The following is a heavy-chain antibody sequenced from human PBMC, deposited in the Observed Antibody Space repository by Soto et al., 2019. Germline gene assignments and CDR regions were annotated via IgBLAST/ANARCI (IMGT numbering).Heavy chain of an antibody. Sequence: GASVKVSCKASGGTFSSYTISWVRQAPGQGLEWMGRIIPILGIANYAQKFQGRVTITADKSTSTAYMELRSLRSDDTAVYYCARVTGHDNNWFDPWGKGTLVTVSS. V-gene: IGHV1-69*02. J-gene: IGHJ5*02. CDR3: ARVTGHDNNWFDP. CDR2: IIPILGIA. CDR1: GGTFSSYT. D-gene: IGHD5-12*01.